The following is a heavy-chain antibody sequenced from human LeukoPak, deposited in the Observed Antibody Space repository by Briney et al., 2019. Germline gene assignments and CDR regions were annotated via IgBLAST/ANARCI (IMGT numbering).Heavy chain of an antibody. CDR1: GFTFSSYG. D-gene: IGHD2-8*01. CDR2: IWYDGSNK. CDR3: ARDCTNGVCYGTDFDY. J-gene: IGHJ4*02. V-gene: IGHV3-33*01. Sequence: GGSLRLSCAASGFTFSSYGMHWVRQAPGKGLEWVAVIWYDGSNKYYADSVRGRFTISRDNSKNTLYLQMNSLRAEDTAVYYCARDCTNGVCYGTDFDYWGQGTLVTVSS.